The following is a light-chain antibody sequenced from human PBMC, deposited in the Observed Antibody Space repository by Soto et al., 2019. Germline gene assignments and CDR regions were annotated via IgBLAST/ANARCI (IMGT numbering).Light chain of an antibody. CDR3: QQRSNWPRT. CDR1: QSVSSY. CDR2: DAS. Sequence: EIVLTQSPATLSLSPGERATLSCRASQSVSSYLAWYQQKPGQAPRLLIYDASNMSTGIPARFSGSGSGTDFTLTISSLEPEDVAVYYGQQRSNWPRTFGQGTKVEIK. J-gene: IGKJ1*01. V-gene: IGKV3-11*01.